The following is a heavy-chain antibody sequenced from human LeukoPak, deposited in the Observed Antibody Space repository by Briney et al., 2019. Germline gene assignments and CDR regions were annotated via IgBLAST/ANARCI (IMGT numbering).Heavy chain of an antibody. V-gene: IGHV4-39*01. CDR2: LHYSGST. CDR1: GGSISNSYYY. CDR3: ARHPNYYYYYMDV. J-gene: IGHJ6*03. Sequence: SETLSLTSTVSGGSISNSYYYWGWIRQPPGKGLEWIGSLHYSGSTYYNPSLKSRVTISVDTSKNQFSLKLSSVTAADTAVYYCARHPNYYYYYMDVWGKGTTVTISS.